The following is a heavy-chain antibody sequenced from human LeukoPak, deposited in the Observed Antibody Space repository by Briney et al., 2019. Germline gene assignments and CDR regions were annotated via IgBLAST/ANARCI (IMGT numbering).Heavy chain of an antibody. V-gene: IGHV4-38-2*02. Sequence: SETLSLTCTVSGYSISSPYYWGWIRQPPGKGLEWIGSIYYSGSTYYNPSLKSRVTISVDTSKNQFSLKLSSVTAADTAVYYCARGPTIVATIYYFDYWGQGTLVTVSS. CDR3: ARGPTIVATIYYFDY. D-gene: IGHD5-12*01. CDR2: IYYSGST. CDR1: GYSISSPYY. J-gene: IGHJ4*02.